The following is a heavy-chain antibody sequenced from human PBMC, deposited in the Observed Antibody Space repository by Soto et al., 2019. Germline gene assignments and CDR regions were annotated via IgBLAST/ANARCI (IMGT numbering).Heavy chain of an antibody. CDR2: ISASNGNT. J-gene: IGHJ4*02. CDR3: ARTLVTTVPLIDY. V-gene: IGHV1-18*04. Sequence: ASVKVSCKASGYTFTSYYMHWVRQAPGQGLEWMGRISASNGNTNYAQKLQGRVTMTTDTSTSTAYMELRSLRSDDTAVYYCARTLVTTVPLIDYWGQGTLVTVSS. CDR1: GYTFTSYY. D-gene: IGHD4-17*01.